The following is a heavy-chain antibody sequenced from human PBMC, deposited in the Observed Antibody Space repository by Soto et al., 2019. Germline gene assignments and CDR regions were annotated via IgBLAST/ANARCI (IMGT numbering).Heavy chain of an antibody. D-gene: IGHD2-15*01. Sequence: EVQLVDSGGGLVQPGESLRLSCAGSGFTFSAYAMSWVRQAPGKGLEWVSSISARAITTYNTDSVRGRFAISRDNSRNTVYLQMNSLRAEDTAVYFCAKPPGFNNVVPAYFDYWGGGTRVTVSS. CDR1: GFTFSAYA. V-gene: IGHV3-23*04. CDR2: ISARAITT. J-gene: IGHJ4*02. CDR3: AKPPGFNNVVPAYFDY.